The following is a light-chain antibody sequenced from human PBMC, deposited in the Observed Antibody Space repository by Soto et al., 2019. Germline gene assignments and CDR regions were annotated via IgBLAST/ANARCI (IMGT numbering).Light chain of an antibody. CDR3: QSYDSSLTTIV. CDR1: SSNIEAEYD. Sequence: SLPTPPASGSAAPGQSVTISSPGSSSNIEAEYDVHWYQQLPGTAPKRLIYGDNNRPSVVPDRFSGSKSGTSASLAITGLQPEDEADYYCQSYDSSLTTIVFGTGTKVTVL. CDR2: GDN. V-gene: IGLV1-40*01. J-gene: IGLJ1*01.